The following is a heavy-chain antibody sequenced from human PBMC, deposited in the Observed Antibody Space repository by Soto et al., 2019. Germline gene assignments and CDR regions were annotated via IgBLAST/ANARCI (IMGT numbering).Heavy chain of an antibody. D-gene: IGHD6-19*01. Sequence: GGSLRLSCAASGFTFSSYAMHWVRQAPGKGLEWVAVISYDGSNKYYADSVKGRFTISRDNSKNTLYLQMNSLRAEDTAVYYCAKKAGSGWSPPYNWFDPWGQGTLVTVSS. CDR3: AKKAGSGWSPPYNWFDP. V-gene: IGHV3-30-3*02. CDR1: GFTFSSYA. J-gene: IGHJ5*02. CDR2: ISYDGSNK.